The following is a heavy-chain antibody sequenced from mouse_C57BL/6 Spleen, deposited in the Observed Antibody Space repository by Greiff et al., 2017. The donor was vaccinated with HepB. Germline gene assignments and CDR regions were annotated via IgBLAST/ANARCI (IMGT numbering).Heavy chain of an antibody. CDR2: INPSSGYT. V-gene: IGHV1-7*01. D-gene: IGHD1-1*01. J-gene: IGHJ2*01. Sequence: QVHVKQSGAELAKPGASVKLSCKASGYTFTSYWMHWVKQRPGQGLEWIGYINPSSGYTKYNQKFKDKATLTADKSSSTAYMQLSSLTYEDSAVYYCARSYYGSSQDYWGQGTTLTVSS. CDR1: GYTFTSYW. CDR3: ARSYYGSSQDY.